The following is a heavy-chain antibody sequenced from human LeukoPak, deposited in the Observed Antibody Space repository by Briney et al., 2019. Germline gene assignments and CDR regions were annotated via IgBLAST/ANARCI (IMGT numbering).Heavy chain of an antibody. Sequence: GGSLRLSCAASGFTFSNYEMNWVRQAPGKGLEGVSYISSSGSTIYYADSVKGRFTISRDNAKNSLYLQMNSLRAEDTAVYYCARYGAVAGGVYWGQGTLVTVSS. CDR1: GFTFSNYE. J-gene: IGHJ4*02. V-gene: IGHV3-48*03. D-gene: IGHD6-19*01. CDR3: ARYGAVAGGVY. CDR2: ISSSGSTI.